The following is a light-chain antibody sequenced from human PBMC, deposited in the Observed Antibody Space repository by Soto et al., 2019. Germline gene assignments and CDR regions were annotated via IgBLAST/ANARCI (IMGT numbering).Light chain of an antibody. CDR3: QTWGTGIQV. J-gene: IGLJ2*01. CDR1: SGHSAYA. CDR2: VNSDGRY. Sequence: QPVLTQSPSASASLGASVRLTCTLSSGHSAYAIAWHQQQPEKGPRYLMKVNSDGRYTKGDGIPDRFSGSSSGTERYLSISSLQSEDEADYYCQTWGTGIQVFGGGTKLTVL. V-gene: IGLV4-69*01.